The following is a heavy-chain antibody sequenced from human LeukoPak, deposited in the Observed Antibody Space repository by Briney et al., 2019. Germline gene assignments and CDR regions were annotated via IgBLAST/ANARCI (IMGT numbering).Heavy chain of an antibody. CDR1: GGSLYNYY. CDR2: IYYIGNT. CDR3: ARTTSPSRYADYQQIDY. Sequence: PSETLSLTCTVSGGSLYNYYWSWIRQPPGKGLEWIGYIYYIGNTGYNPSLKSRVTISVDTSKNQFSLKLSSLTAADTAVYYCARTTSPSRYADYQQIDYWGQGSLVTVSS. J-gene: IGHJ4*02. D-gene: IGHD4-17*01. V-gene: IGHV4-59*01.